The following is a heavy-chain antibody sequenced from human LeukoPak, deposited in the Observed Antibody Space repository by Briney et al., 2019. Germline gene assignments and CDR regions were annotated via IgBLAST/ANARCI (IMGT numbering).Heavy chain of an antibody. D-gene: IGHD2-21*02. CDR2: IIPIFGTA. J-gene: IGHJ4*02. CDR1: GGTFSSYA. Sequence: ASVKVSCKASGGTFSSYAISWVRQAPGQGLEWMGGIIPIFGTANYAQKFQGRVTITADESTSTAYMELGSLRSEDTAVYYCAREASGGYWDDYWGQGTLVTVSS. CDR3: AREASGGYWDDY. V-gene: IGHV1-69*13.